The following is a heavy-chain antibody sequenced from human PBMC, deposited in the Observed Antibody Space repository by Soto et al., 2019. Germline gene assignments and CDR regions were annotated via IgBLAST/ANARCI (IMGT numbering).Heavy chain of an antibody. CDR2: ISAYNGNT. Sequence: GASVKVSCKASGYTFTSYGISWVRQAPGQGLEWMGWISAYNGNTNYAQKLQGRVTMTTDTSTSTAYMELRSLRSDDTAVYYCARVGVAYSSGRSPRGSWFDPWGQGTLVTVSS. J-gene: IGHJ5*02. V-gene: IGHV1-18*01. CDR3: ARVGVAYSSGRSPRGSWFDP. D-gene: IGHD6-19*01. CDR1: GYTFTSYG.